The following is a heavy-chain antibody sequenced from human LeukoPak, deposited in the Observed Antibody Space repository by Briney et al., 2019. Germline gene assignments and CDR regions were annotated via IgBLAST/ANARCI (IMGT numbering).Heavy chain of an antibody. CDR1: GGPISSSRYY. J-gene: IGHJ4*02. V-gene: IGHV4-61*05. CDR3: ATIKRGSIFGYFDF. D-gene: IGHD5-18*01. CDR2: LFDSVNT. Sequence: SETLSLTCTVSGGPISSSRYYWGWIRQPPGKGLEWIAYLFDSVNTKDNPSLQSRLTLSADTSKNQFSLRLSSVTAADTAVYYCATIKRGSIFGYFDFWGQGIKVTVSS.